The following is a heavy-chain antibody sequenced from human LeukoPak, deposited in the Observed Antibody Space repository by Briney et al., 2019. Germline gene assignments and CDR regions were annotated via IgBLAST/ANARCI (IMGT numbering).Heavy chain of an antibody. CDR3: ARDLIAVRPGWFDP. D-gene: IGHD6-6*01. CDR1: GYTFNTYG. V-gene: IGHV1-18*01. Sequence: ASVKVSCKASGYTFNTYGISWVRQAPGQQPEWMGWISAYNGNTNYAQKFQGRVTMTTDTSTSTAYMELRSLRSDDTAVYFCARDLIAVRPGWFDPWGQGTLVTVSS. CDR2: ISAYNGNT. J-gene: IGHJ5*02.